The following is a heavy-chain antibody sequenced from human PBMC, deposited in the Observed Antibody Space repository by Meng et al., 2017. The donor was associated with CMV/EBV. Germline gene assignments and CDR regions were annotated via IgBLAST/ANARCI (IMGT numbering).Heavy chain of an antibody. J-gene: IGHJ5*02. CDR2: IKQDGSEK. CDR3: ARTRTYNWFDP. CDR1: GFTFSSYW. V-gene: IGHV3-7*01. Sequence: GGSLRLSCAASGFTFSSYWMSWVRQAPGKGLEWVANIKQDGSEKYYVDSLKGRFTISRDNAKNSLYLQMNSLRAEDTAVYYCARTRTYNWFDPWGQGTLVTVSS.